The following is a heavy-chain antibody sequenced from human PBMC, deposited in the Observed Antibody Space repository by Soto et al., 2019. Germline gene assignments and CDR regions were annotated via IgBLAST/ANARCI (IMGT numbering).Heavy chain of an antibody. V-gene: IGHV3-30-3*01. CDR2: ISYDGSNK. Sequence: HPGGSLRLSCAASGFTFSSYAMHWVRQAPGKGLEWVAVISYDGSNKYYADSVKGRFTISRDNSKNTLYLQMNSLRAEDTAVYYCARDRYRRRDFYYYYGLDVWGQGTTVTVSS. D-gene: IGHD5-12*01. CDR3: ARDRYRRRDFYYYYGLDV. CDR1: GFTFSSYA. J-gene: IGHJ6*02.